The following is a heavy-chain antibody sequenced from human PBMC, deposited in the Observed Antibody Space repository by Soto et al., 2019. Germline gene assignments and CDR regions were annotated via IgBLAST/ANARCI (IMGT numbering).Heavy chain of an antibody. Sequence: QVQLQESGPGLVKPSQTLSLTCTVSGGSISSGGYYWTWIRQHPGKGLEWIGYNYYSGITYYNPPLKSRVTISLDTSKTPCSLKLSSVTAADTAVYYCARGSSIAGLYYGMDVWGQGTTVTVSS. CDR1: GGSISSGGYY. D-gene: IGHD6-6*01. CDR3: ARGSSIAGLYYGMDV. V-gene: IGHV4-31*03. J-gene: IGHJ6*02. CDR2: NYYSGIT.